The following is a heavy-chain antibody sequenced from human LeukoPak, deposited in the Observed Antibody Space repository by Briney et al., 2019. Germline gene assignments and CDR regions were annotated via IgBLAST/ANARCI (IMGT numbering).Heavy chain of an antibody. CDR2: MNPNSGNT. CDR1: GYTFTSYD. J-gene: IGHJ6*02. D-gene: IGHD5-24*01. Sequence: ASVKVSCKASGYTFTSYDINWVRQATGQGLEWMGWMNPNSGNTGYAQKFQGRVTMTRNTSISTAYMELSSLRSEDTAVYYCARGLGMATIYYYYYYGMDVWGQGATVTVSS. CDR3: ARGLGMATIYYYYYYGMDV. V-gene: IGHV1-8*01.